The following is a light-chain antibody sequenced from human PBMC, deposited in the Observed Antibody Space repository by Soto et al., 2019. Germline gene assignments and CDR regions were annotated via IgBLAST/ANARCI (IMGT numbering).Light chain of an antibody. Sequence: QSVLTQPRSVSGSPGQSVTISCTGTSSDVGIYNYVSWYQHHPGKAPKLIIYDVIKRPSGVPDRFSGSKSGITDSLTISGLQADDEADYYCCSYAATSTLVFGGGTKVTVL. J-gene: IGLJ3*02. CDR3: CSYAATSTLV. CDR1: SSDVGIYNY. CDR2: DVI. V-gene: IGLV2-11*01.